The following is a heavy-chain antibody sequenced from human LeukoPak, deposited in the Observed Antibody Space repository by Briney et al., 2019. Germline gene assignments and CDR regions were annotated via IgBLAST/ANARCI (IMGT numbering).Heavy chain of an antibody. D-gene: IGHD3-16*01. J-gene: IGHJ4*02. CDR2: ISGSAGST. V-gene: IGHV3-23*01. CDR3: IRDLFDDYSLDY. Sequence: GGSLTLSCAPSGFPYCSYAKSWVRQAPGKGLEWDLNISGSAGSTYYADSVKGRFTISRDNARNSLYLQMSSLRVEDTAVYYCIRDLFDDYSLDYWGQGALVTVSS. CDR1: GFPYCSYA.